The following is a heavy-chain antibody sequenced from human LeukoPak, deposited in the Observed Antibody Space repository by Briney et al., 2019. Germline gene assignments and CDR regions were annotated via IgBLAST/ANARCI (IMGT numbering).Heavy chain of an antibody. D-gene: IGHD3-3*01. V-gene: IGHV1-69*01. CDR2: IIPMSGTA. Sequence: ASVKVSCKASGGTFNNFAISWVRQAPGQGLEWVGGIIPMSGTANYAQKFQGRVAITADESTSTAYMELSSLRSEDTAIYYCASPVKYYDTWSGYPPFDYWGQGTLVTVSS. CDR3: ASPVKYYDTWSGYPPFDY. CDR1: GGTFNNFA. J-gene: IGHJ4*02.